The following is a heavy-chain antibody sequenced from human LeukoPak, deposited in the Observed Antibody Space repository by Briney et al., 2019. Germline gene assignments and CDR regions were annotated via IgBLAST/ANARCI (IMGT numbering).Heavy chain of an antibody. V-gene: IGHV3-23*01. J-gene: IGHJ2*01. D-gene: IGHD2-2*01. CDR3: AKASVTYHWYFDL. CDR1: GFTFSNAW. CDR2: VSGNT. Sequence: GGSLRLSCAASGFTFSNAWMSWVRQAPGKGLERVSSVSGNTEYADSVKGRFTISRDNSKNTLYLQMNGLRAEDTAVYYCAKASVTYHWYFDLWGRGTLVTVSS.